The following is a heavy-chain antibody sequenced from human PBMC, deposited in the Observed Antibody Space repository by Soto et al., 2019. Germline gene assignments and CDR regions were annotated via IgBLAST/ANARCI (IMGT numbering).Heavy chain of an antibody. CDR3: GKDGGGGAVVPDY. Sequence: QVQLVESGGGVVQPGRSLRLSCAASGFSFSSYGIHWVRQAPGKGLEWVAVIWYDGSHEYYADSVKGRFSISRDNSKSRGYLQMNGLRAEGTAVYYLGKDGGGGAVVPDYWGQGTLVTVSS. V-gene: IGHV3-33*06. CDR1: GFSFSSYG. CDR2: IWYDGSHE. J-gene: IGHJ4*02. D-gene: IGHD2-21*01.